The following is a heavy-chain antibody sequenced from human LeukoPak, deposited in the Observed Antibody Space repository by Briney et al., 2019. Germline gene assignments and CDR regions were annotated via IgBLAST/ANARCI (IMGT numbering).Heavy chain of an antibody. J-gene: IGHJ4*02. Sequence: GGSLRLSCAASGFTFSDYYMSWIRQAPGKGLEWVSYISSSGSTIYYADSVKGRFTISRDNAKSSLYLQMNSLRAEDTAVYYCARDGGYCSGGSCYSGYFDYWGQGTLVTVSS. CDR2: ISSSGSTI. D-gene: IGHD2-15*01. V-gene: IGHV3-11*04. CDR1: GFTFSDYY. CDR3: ARDGGYCSGGSCYSGYFDY.